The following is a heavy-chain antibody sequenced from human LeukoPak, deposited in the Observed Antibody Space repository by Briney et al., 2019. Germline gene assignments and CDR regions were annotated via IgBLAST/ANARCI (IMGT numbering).Heavy chain of an antibody. D-gene: IGHD1-26*01. CDR2: IRSKAYGGTT. V-gene: IGHV3-49*04. J-gene: IGHJ2*01. Sequence: PGGSLRLSCTAAGFTLGTKSMGWVRQAPGKGLEWVGFIRSKAYGGTTEYAASVKGRFTISRDDFKSIAYLQMNCLKTEDTAVYYCTTQRRRGATAPSWCFDLWGRGTLVTVSS. CDR3: TTQRRRGATAPSWCFDL. CDR1: GFTLGTKS.